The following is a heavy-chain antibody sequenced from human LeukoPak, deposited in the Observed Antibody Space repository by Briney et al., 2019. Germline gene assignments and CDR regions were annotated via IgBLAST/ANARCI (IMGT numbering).Heavy chain of an antibody. CDR1: GFTFSSYA. V-gene: IGHV3-21*04. Sequence: GGSLRLSCAASGFTFSSYAMSWVRQAPGKGLEWVSAISSSGSTIYYADSVKGRFTISRDNAKNSLYLQMNSLRAEDTAVYYCARVPFYDYVWGSFIFDYWGQGTLGTVSS. CDR3: ARVPFYDYVWGSFIFDY. J-gene: IGHJ4*02. CDR2: ISSSGSTI. D-gene: IGHD3-16*01.